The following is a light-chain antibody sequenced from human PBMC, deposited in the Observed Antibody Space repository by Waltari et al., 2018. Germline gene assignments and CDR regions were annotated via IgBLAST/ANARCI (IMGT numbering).Light chain of an antibody. Sequence: DIQMTQSPSSVSASVGDRVTITCRASQDISRWLAWYQQTAGKAPKFLIYDASTLQSGVPSRFSGSGSGTDFTLTISSLQPEDFATYYCQQGNDFPLTFGGGTKVEI. J-gene: IGKJ4*01. CDR2: DAS. CDR3: QQGNDFPLT. V-gene: IGKV1-12*01. CDR1: QDISRW.